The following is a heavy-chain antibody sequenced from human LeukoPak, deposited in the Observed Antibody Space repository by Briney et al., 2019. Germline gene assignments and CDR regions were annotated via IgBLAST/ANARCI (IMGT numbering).Heavy chain of an antibody. Sequence: GASVKVSCKVSGYTLTELSMHWVRQAPGKGLEWMGGFDPEDGETIYAQKFQRRVTMTEDTSTDTAYMELSSLRSEDTAVYYCARDRDSSGHFPSAFDYWGQGTLVTVSS. CDR1: GYTLTELS. CDR2: FDPEDGET. CDR3: ARDRDSSGHFPSAFDY. J-gene: IGHJ4*02. V-gene: IGHV1-24*01. D-gene: IGHD3-22*01.